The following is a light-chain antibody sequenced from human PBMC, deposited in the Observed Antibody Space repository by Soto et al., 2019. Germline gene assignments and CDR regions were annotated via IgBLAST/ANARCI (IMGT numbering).Light chain of an antibody. CDR1: GRDIGAYNY. V-gene: IGLV2-14*01. CDR3: CSYAGSYTYV. J-gene: IGLJ1*01. Sequence: QSVLTQPASVSGSPGQSITISCTGSGRDIGAYNYVSWYQQHPGKAPKLIIYGVKNRPSGVSNRFSASKSAFTASLTISGLQAEDEADYYCCSYAGSYTYVFGTGTKVTVL. CDR2: GVK.